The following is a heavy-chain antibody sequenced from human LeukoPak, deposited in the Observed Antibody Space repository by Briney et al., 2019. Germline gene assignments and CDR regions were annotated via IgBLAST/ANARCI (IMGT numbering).Heavy chain of an antibody. V-gene: IGHV4-34*01. D-gene: IGHD3-22*01. Sequence: SETLSLTCTVSGGSISSYYWSWIRQPPGKGLEWIGEINHSGSTNYNPSLKSRVTISVDTSKNQFSLKLSSVTAADTAVYYCARGLPTKDYYYDSSGYKGLDYWGQGTLVTVSS. CDR2: INHSGST. CDR3: ARGLPTKDYYYDSSGYKGLDY. CDR1: GGSISSYY. J-gene: IGHJ4*02.